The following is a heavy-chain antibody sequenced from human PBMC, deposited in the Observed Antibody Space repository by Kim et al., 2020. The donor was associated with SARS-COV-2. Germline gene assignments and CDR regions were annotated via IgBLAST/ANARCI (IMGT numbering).Heavy chain of an antibody. Sequence: GGSLRLSCATSGFKFDNHAMHWVRQVTGKSLEWVAGISWNGGDIGYADSVKGRFIISRDNGKSSLSLQMNSLRAEDTALYYCVRSLRPTPKSFYYMDVWGKGTTVTVSS. V-gene: IGHV3-9*01. CDR2: ISWNGGDI. J-gene: IGHJ6*03. CDR1: GFKFDNHA. CDR3: VRSLRPTPKSFYYMDV.